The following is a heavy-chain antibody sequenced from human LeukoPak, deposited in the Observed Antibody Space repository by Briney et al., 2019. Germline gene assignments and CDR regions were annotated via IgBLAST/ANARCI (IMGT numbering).Heavy chain of an antibody. CDR1: GFTFSSYA. CDR2: IHYDGSNN. Sequence: GGSLRLSCAASGFTFSSYAMHWVRQAPGKGLEWVAFIHYDGSNNYYADCVKGRFTISRDNAKNSLYLQMNSLRAEDTAVYYCARGGYCGGDCYDAFDIWGQGTMVTVSS. J-gene: IGHJ3*02. CDR3: ARGGYCGGDCYDAFDI. V-gene: IGHV3-30*02. D-gene: IGHD2-21*02.